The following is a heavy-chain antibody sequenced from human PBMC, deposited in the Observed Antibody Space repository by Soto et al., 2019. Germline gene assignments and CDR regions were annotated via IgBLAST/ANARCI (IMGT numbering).Heavy chain of an antibody. V-gene: IGHV4-39*02. CDR2: IFYTGTT. J-gene: IGHJ4*02. D-gene: IGHD2-2*01. CDR1: GGSINYNSYH. Sequence: QLQLQESGPGLVKPSETLSLTCSVSGGSINYNSYHWGWIRPPPGQGLEWIGSIFYTGTTFYNPSLASRVTMSVDTSKNSFALHLTSVTAEDTAVYFCAILVVGAPVANVWGQGTLVTVSS. CDR3: AILVVGAPVANV.